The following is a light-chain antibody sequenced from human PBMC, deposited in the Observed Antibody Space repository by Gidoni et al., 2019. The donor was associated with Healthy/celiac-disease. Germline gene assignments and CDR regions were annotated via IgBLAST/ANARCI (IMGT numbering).Light chain of an antibody. V-gene: IGKV3-15*01. CDR1: QSVSSN. J-gene: IGKJ1*01. Sequence: EIVMTQSPATLSVSPGERATLSCRASQSVSSNLAWYQQKPGQAPRRLIYVASTRATGIPARFSGSGSCTEFTLTISSLQSADFSVSYCQQYNNWPPWTFGQGTKVEIK. CDR2: VAS. CDR3: QQYNNWPPWT.